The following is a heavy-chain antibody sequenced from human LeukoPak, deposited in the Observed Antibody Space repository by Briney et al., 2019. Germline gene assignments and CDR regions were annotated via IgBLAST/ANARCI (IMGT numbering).Heavy chain of an antibody. CDR1: GDSVSINSAA. CDR3: ARFSSGSHARWYGMDV. J-gene: IGHJ6*02. CDR2: TYYRSKCYN. Sequence: SQTLSLTCAISGDSVSINSAAWNWIVQSASRGLEWLGRTYYRSKCYNDYAVSVKSRITINPDTSKNQFSLQLNSVTPEDTAVYYCARFSSGSHARWYGMDVWGQGTTVTVSS. D-gene: IGHD1-26*01. V-gene: IGHV6-1*01.